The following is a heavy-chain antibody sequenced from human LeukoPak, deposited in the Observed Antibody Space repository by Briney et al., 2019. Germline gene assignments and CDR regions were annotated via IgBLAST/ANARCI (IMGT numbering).Heavy chain of an antibody. V-gene: IGHV3-23*01. J-gene: IGHJ4*02. CDR1: GFTFSSYA. CDR3: AKDNLVTMIVVVITHFDY. D-gene: IGHD3-22*01. Sequence: GGSLRLSCAASGFTFSSYAMSWVRQAPGKGLEWVSAISGSGGSTYYADSVKGRFTISGDNSKNTLYLQMNSLRAEDTAVYYCAKDNLVTMIVVVITHFDYWGQGTLVTVSS. CDR2: ISGSGGST.